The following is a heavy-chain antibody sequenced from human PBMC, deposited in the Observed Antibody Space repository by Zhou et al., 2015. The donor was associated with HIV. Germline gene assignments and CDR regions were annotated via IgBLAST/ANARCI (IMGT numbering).Heavy chain of an antibody. CDR2: IVVGSGNT. D-gene: IGHD3-22*01. V-gene: IGHV1-58*01. CDR1: GVSFTTSA. CDR3: ATDDIGGYHSFNY. J-gene: IGHJ4*02. Sequence: QMQLVQSGPEVKKPGTSMKVSCKASGVSFTTSAVQWVRQARGQRLEWIGWIVVGSGNTNYAQQFQERVTITRDTSTSTVYMELRSLRSDDAAIYYCATDDIGGYHSFNYWGQGTLVSVSS.